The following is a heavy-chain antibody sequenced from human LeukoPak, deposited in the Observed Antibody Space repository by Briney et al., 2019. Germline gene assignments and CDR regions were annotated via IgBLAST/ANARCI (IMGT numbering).Heavy chain of an antibody. CDR3: ARGSGTITMVRGVFYGMDV. D-gene: IGHD3-10*01. Sequence: ASVKVSCKASGYTFTSNYIHWVRQAPGQGLEWMGGIIPIFGTPNYAQKFQGRVTITADESTSTAYMELSSLRSEDTAVYYCARGSGTITMVRGVFYGMDVWGQGTTVTVSS. V-gene: IGHV1-69*13. CDR1: GYTFTSNY. CDR2: IIPIFGTP. J-gene: IGHJ6*02.